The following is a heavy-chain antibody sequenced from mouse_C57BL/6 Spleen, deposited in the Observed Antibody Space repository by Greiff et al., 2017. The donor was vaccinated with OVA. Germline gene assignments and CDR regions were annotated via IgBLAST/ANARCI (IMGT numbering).Heavy chain of an antibody. CDR2: ISNGGGST. D-gene: IGHD2-3*01. J-gene: IGHJ4*01. CDR1: GFTFSDYY. V-gene: IGHV5-12*01. CDR3: ARHRGWLLPAMDY. Sequence: DVMLVESGGGLVQPGGSLKLSCAASGFTFSDYYMYWVRQTPEKRLEWVAYISNGGGSTYYPDTVKGRFTISRDNAKNTLYLQMSRLKSEDTAMYYCARHRGWLLPAMDYWGQGTSVTVSS.